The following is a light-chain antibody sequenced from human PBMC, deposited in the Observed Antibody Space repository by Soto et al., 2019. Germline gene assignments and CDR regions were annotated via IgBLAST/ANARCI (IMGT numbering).Light chain of an antibody. CDR2: EVS. J-gene: IGLJ1*01. V-gene: IGLV2-8*01. CDR3: SSYAGSNNLGV. Sequence: QSVLTQPPSASVSPGQSVTISCTGTSSDVGGYNYVSWYQQHPGKAPKLMIYEVSKRPSGVPDRFSGSKSGNTASLTVSGLQAEDEADYYCSSYAGSNNLGVFGTGTKGTVL. CDR1: SSDVGGYNY.